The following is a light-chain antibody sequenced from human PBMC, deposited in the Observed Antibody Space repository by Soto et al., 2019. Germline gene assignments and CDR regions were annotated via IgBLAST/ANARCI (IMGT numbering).Light chain of an antibody. CDR1: QGISSY. J-gene: IGKJ5*01. CDR3: QQLNNYPAIT. V-gene: IGKV1-9*01. Sequence: IQLTQSPSSLSASVGDRVTITCRASQGISSYLAWYQQKSGKAPKLLIYGASTLESGVPPRLSGSGSGTDFTLTISSLQPEDFATYYCQQLNNYPAITFGPGTRLENK. CDR2: GAS.